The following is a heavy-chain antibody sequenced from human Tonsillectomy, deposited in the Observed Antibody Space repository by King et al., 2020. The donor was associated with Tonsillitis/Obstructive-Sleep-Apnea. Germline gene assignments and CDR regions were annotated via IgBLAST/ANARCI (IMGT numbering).Heavy chain of an antibody. CDR2: LYSGGST. J-gene: IGHJ3*02. Sequence: VQLVESGGGWVQPGGSLRLSCAASGFTVSSNYMNWVRQAPGKGLEWVSLLYSGGSTYYADSVKGRFTISSDNSKNTLYLQMNSLRAEDTAVYYCARDRESTSSWVAFDIWGQGTMVTVSS. CDR1: GFTVSSNY. D-gene: IGHD2-2*01. V-gene: IGHV3-53*04. CDR3: ARDRESTSSWVAFDI.